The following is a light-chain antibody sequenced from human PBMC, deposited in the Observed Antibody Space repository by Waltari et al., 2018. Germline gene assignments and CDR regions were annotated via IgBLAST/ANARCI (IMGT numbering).Light chain of an antibody. Sequence: DIVMTQSPDSLAVSLGARATIHCKSSQNILYSSNNKNYLAWYQQKPGQPPKLLIYWASTRESGVPDRFSGSGSGTDFTLTISSLQAEDVAVYACQQYYSIPYTFGQGTKLEIK. V-gene: IGKV4-1*01. CDR1: QNILYSSNNKNY. CDR2: WAS. J-gene: IGKJ2*01. CDR3: QQYYSIPYT.